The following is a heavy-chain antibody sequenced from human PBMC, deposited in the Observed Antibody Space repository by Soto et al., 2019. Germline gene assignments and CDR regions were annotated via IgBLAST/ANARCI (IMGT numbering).Heavy chain of an antibody. V-gene: IGHV1-2*04. CDR1: GYTFTGYY. CDR3: ARALSEVVCTAMLLDLPSI. J-gene: IGHJ3*02. CDR2: INPNSGGT. Sequence: ASVKVSCKASGYTFTGYYMHWVRQAPGQGLEWMGWINPNSGGTNYAQKFQGWVTMTRDTSISTAYMELSRLRSDDTAVYYCARALSEVVCTAMLLDLPSIWGRGTM. D-gene: IGHD5-18*01.